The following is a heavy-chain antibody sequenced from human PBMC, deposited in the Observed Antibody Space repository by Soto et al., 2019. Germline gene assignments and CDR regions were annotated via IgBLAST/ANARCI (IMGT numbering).Heavy chain of an antibody. CDR3: VRDLGGNYNNQKYYGLDV. Sequence: ASVKVSCKSSGYGVNIYVIRWARQVPGKGRQWIGRNSAHNGKTNYAQNFQARLSVTTDTSTNTAYMELRSLRSDDTAVYYCVRDLGGNYNNQKYYGLDVWGQ. D-gene: IGHD1-26*01. V-gene: IGHV1-18*01. J-gene: IGHJ6*02. CDR1: GYGVNIYV. CDR2: NSAHNGKT.